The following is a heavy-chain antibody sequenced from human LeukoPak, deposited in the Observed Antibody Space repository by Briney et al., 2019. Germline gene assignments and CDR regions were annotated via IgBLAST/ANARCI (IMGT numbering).Heavy chain of an antibody. CDR3: ARGDDFSGDY. J-gene: IGHJ4*02. CDR1: GFTFTNYW. CDR2: IHQDGNEK. V-gene: IGHV3-7*04. D-gene: IGHD2-21*02. Sequence: GGSLRLSCAASGFTFTNYWMSWVRQAPGKGLEWVANIHQDGNEKHHVDSVKGRFTISRDNTKNVLYLQMNSLRAEDTAVYYCARGDDFSGDYWGQGTLVTVSS.